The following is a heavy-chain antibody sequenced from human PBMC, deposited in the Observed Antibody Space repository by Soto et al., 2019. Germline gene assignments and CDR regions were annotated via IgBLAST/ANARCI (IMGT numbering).Heavy chain of an antibody. D-gene: IGHD6-6*01. V-gene: IGHV3-23*01. J-gene: IGHJ4*02. CDR1: GFTFSSYA. Sequence: PGESLKISCAASGFTFSSYAMSWVRQAPGKGLEWVSAISGSGGSTYYADSVKGRFTISRDNSKNTLYLQMNSLRAEDTAVYYCAKDRWPIAARLPSAYFDYWGQGTLVTVSS. CDR3: AKDRWPIAARLPSAYFDY. CDR2: ISGSGGST.